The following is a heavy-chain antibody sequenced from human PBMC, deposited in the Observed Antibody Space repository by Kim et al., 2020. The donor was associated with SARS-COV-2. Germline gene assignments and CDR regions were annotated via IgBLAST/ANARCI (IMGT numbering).Heavy chain of an antibody. CDR1: GFTFSSYS. D-gene: IGHD3-10*01. CDR3: ARGEGFGELSLFDY. J-gene: IGHJ4*02. V-gene: IGHV3-21*01. Sequence: GGSLRLSCAASGFTFSSYSMNWVRQAPGKGLEWVSSISSSSSYIYYADSVKGRFTISRDNAKNSLYLQMNSLRAEDTAVYYCARGEGFGELSLFDYWGQGTLVTVSS. CDR2: ISSSSSYI.